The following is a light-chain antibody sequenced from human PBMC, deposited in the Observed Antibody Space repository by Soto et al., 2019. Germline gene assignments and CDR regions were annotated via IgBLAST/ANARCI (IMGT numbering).Light chain of an antibody. CDR3: MQALQTPFT. CDR1: QSLLHSNGYNY. Sequence: DIVMTQSPLSLPVTPGEPASISCRSSQSLLHSNGYNYLDWYLQKPGQSPQLLIYLGSNRASGVXDXYSGSGSGTEFTLKISRVEAEDVGVYYCMQALQTPFTFGGGTKVEIK. V-gene: IGKV2-28*01. J-gene: IGKJ4*01. CDR2: LGS.